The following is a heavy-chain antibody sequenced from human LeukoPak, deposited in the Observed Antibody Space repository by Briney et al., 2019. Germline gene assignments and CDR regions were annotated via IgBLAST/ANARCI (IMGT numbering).Heavy chain of an antibody. J-gene: IGHJ4*02. CDR3: ARGELLWFGELPTDDY. D-gene: IGHD3-10*01. CDR2: INPNSGGT. Sequence: GASVKVSCKASGYTITDYYMHWVRQAPGQGLEWMGWINPNSGGTNYAQKFQGRVTMTRDTSISTAYMELSRLRSDDTAVYYCARGELLWFGELPTDDYWGQGTLVTVSS. CDR1: GYTITDYY. V-gene: IGHV1-2*02.